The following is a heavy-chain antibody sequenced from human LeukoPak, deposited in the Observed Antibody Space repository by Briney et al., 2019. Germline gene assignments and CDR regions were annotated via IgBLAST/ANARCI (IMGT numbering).Heavy chain of an antibody. CDR1: GFTFSSYG. CDR2: IRYDGSNK. D-gene: IGHD2-2*01. CDR3: AKAGYCSSTSCPRPPPVIYYYYYMDV. Sequence: GGSLRLSCAASGFTFSSYGMHWVRQAPGKGLEWVAFIRYDGSNKYYADSVKGRFTISRDNSKNTLYLQMNSLRAEDTAVYYCAKAGYCSSTSCPRPPPVIYYYYYMDVWGKGTTVTVSS. V-gene: IGHV3-30*02. J-gene: IGHJ6*03.